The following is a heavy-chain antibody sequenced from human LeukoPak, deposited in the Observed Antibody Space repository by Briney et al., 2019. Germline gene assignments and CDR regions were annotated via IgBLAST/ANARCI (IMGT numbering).Heavy chain of an antibody. CDR2: ISSGSSTI. Sequence: PGGSLRLSCAASGFTFSSYSMIWVRQAPGKGLEWVSYISSGSSTIYYADSVKGRFTISRDNAKNSLYLQMNSLRAEDTAVYYCAREARGVDYWGQGTLVTVSS. CDR1: GFTFSSYS. CDR3: AREARGVDY. J-gene: IGHJ4*02. D-gene: IGHD6-6*01. V-gene: IGHV3-48*01.